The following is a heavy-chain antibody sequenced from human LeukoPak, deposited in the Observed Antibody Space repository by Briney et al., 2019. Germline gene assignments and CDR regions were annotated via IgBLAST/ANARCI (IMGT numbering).Heavy chain of an antibody. V-gene: IGHV3-23*01. CDR1: GLTFSNYA. CDR2: ISESGDTT. J-gene: IGHJ4*02. D-gene: IGHD2-2*01. Sequence: GGSLRLSCEVSGLTFSNYAMNWVRQAPGKGLEWVSSISESGDTTDYADSVKGRFTISRDNSKNTLFLQMNSLRAEDTAVYYCAKQYLDANWGQGTLVTVSS. CDR3: AKQYLDAN.